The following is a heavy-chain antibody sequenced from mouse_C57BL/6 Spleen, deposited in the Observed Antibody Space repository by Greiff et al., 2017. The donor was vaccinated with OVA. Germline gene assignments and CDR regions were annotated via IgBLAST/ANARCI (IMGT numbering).Heavy chain of an antibody. D-gene: IGHD1-1*01. J-gene: IGHJ4*01. CDR1: GFTFNTYA. CDR3: VIGSSFSMDY. V-gene: IGHV10-3*01. Sequence: EVQVVESGGGLVQSKGSLKLSCAASGFTFNTYAMHWVRQAPGKGLEWVARIRSKSSNYATYYADSVKDRFTISRDDSQSMLYLQMNNLKTEDTAMYYCVIGSSFSMDYWGQGTSVTVSS. CDR2: IRSKSSNYAT.